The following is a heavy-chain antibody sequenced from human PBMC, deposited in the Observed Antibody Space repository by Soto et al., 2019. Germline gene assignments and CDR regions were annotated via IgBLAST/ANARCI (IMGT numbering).Heavy chain of an antibody. CDR3: ARDPVDIVAPPYYYYGMDA. CDR1: GYTFTSYA. CDR2: INAGNGNT. D-gene: IGHD5-12*01. Sequence: ASVKVSFKASGYTFTSYAMHWVRQAPGQRLEWMGWINAGNGNTKYSQKFQGRVTITRDTSASTAYMELSSLRSEDTAVYYCARDPVDIVAPPYYYYGMDAWGQGTTVTVSS. V-gene: IGHV1-3*01. J-gene: IGHJ6*02.